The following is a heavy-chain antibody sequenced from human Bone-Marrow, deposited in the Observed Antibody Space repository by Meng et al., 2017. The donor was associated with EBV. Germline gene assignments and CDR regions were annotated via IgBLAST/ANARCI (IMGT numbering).Heavy chain of an antibody. CDR3: AKIGGVGADWFDP. CDR2: ISGSGGST. V-gene: IGHV3-23*04. J-gene: IGHJ5*02. Sequence: EGELVGFGGGFGQPGGSLILSCSASGFTLSSYAMSWVRQAPGKGLEWVSAISGSGGSTYYADSVKGRFTISRDNSKNTLYLQMNSLRAEDTAVYYCAKIGGVGADWFDPWGQGTLVTASS. CDR1: GFTLSSYA. D-gene: IGHD3-3*01.